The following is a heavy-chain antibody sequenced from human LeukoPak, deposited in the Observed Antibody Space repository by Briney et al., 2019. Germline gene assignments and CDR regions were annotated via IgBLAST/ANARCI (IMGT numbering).Heavy chain of an antibody. D-gene: IGHD3-10*01. CDR2: ISYDGSNK. V-gene: IGHV3-30*04. CDR1: GFTFTSYA. CDR3: ARVTITMVRGVIITVDY. J-gene: IGHJ4*02. Sequence: GGSLRLSCTASGFTFTSYAMHWVRQAPGKGLEWVAVISYDGSNKYYADSVKGRFTISRDNSKNTLYLQMNSLRAEDTAVYYCARVTITMVRGVIITVDYWGQGTLVTVSS.